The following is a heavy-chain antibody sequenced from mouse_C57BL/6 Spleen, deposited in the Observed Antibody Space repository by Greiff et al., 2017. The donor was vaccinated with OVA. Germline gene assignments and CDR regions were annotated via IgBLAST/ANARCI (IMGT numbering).Heavy chain of an antibody. CDR1: GYTFTSYG. D-gene: IGHD1-1*01. J-gene: IGHJ4*01. CDR3: AQLITTVVATTEMDY. Sequence: VKLQESGAELARPGASVKLSCKASGYTFTSYGISWVKQRTGQGLEWIGEIYPRSGNTYYNEKFKGKATLTADKSSSTAYMELRSLTSEDSAVYFCAQLITTVVATTEMDYWGQGTSVTVSS. V-gene: IGHV1-81*01. CDR2: IYPRSGNT.